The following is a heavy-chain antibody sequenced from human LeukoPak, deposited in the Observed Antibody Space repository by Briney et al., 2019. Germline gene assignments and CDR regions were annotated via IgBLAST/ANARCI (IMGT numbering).Heavy chain of an antibody. CDR1: GFTFSNAW. CDR3: AKDQYSTSWYYFDY. CDR2: ISGSGGST. J-gene: IGHJ4*02. V-gene: IGHV3-23*01. Sequence: PGGSLRLSCAASGFTFSNAWMSWVRQAPGKGLEWVSAISGSGGSTYYADSVKGRFTISRDNSKNTLYLQMDSLRAEDTAVYCCAKDQYSTSWYYFDYWGQGTLVTVSS. D-gene: IGHD6-13*01.